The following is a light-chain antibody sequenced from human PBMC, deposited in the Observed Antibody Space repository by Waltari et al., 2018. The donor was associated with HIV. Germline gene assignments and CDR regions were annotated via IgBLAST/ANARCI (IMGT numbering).Light chain of an antibody. CDR1: NSDVGSYDY. J-gene: IGLJ2*01. V-gene: IGLV2-23*02. CDR2: DVS. CDR3: CSYAGSSILV. Sequence: GQSITISCTGTNSDVGSYDYVSWYQKHPGKAPQLIIYDVSKRPSGVSSRFSGSKSGNTASLTISGLQADDEANYYCCSYAGSSILVFGGGTKLTVL.